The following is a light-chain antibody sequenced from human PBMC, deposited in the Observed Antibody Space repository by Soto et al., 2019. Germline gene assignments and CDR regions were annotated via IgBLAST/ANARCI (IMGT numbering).Light chain of an antibody. CDR2: VAS. V-gene: IGKV3-20*01. CDR3: QQYGSSPRT. CDR1: QSVSSSY. Sequence: EIVLTQSPGTLSLSPGERATLSCRASQSVSSSYLAWYQQKPGQAPRLLIYVASSRATGIPDRFSGSGSGTDFTLTISRLEPEDFAVYYCQQYGSSPRTFGQGTTV. J-gene: IGKJ1*01.